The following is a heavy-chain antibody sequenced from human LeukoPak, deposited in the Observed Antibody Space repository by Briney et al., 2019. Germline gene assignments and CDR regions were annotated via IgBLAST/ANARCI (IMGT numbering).Heavy chain of an antibody. D-gene: IGHD3-22*01. CDR3: ARGSPPYYYDSSGSHGAFGI. CDR2: INHSGST. Sequence: PSETLSLTCAVYGGSFSGYYWSWIRQPPGKGLEWIGEINHSGSTNYNPSLKSRVTISVDTSKNQFSLKLSSVTAADTAVYYCARGSPPYYYDSSGSHGAFGIWGQGTMVTASS. V-gene: IGHV4-34*01. CDR1: GGSFSGYY. J-gene: IGHJ3*02.